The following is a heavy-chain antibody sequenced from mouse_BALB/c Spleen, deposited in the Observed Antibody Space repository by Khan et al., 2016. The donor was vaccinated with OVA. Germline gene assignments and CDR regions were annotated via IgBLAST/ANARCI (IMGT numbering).Heavy chain of an antibody. CDR1: GYTFTSYW. D-gene: IGHD1-1*01. CDR2: INPATDYT. V-gene: IGHV1-7*01. CDR3: VNYGNSSACFTY. J-gene: IGHJ3*01. Sequence: VELVESGSELAKPAASVKMSCKASGYTFTSYWMHWVKQRPGQGLEWIGYINPATDYTEYNQKFKNMATLTADKSSSTAYMQLNSLTSEDSAVYYCVNYGNSSACFTYWCQGTPVTVSA.